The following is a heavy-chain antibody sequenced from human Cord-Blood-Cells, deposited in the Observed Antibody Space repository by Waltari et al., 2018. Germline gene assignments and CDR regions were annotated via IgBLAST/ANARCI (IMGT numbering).Heavy chain of an antibody. V-gene: IGHV4-39*01. CDR3: ARRGDGSGSYYAFDI. J-gene: IGHJ3*02. D-gene: IGHD3-10*01. CDR1: GGSISSRRYY. Sequence: QLQLQESGPGLVKPAETLSLTCTVPGGSISSRRYYWGWIRQRPGKWLEWIGSIYYSGSTYYNPSLKSRVTISVDTSKNQFSLKLSSVTAADTAVYYCARRGDGSGSYYAFDIWGQGTMVTVSS. CDR2: IYYSGST.